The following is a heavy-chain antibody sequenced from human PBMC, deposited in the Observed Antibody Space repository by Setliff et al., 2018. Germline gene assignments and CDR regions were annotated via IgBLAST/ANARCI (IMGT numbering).Heavy chain of an antibody. D-gene: IGHD5-18*01. Sequence: SETLSLTCTVSGYSISSGYYWGWIRQSPGKGLEWIGSIYYHSGSTYYNPSLKSRVTISVDTSKNQFSLKLTSVTAADTAVYYCARVDTALGRIDYWGQGTLVTVS. V-gene: IGHV4-38-2*02. CDR2: IYYHSGST. CDR3: ARVDTALGRIDY. J-gene: IGHJ4*02. CDR1: GYSISSGYY.